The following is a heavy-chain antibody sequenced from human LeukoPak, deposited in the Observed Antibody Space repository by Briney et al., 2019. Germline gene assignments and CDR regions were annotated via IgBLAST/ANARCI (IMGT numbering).Heavy chain of an antibody. CDR3: ATERDAYYYDSSGYPQPDY. V-gene: IGHV3-21*01. J-gene: IGHJ4*02. CDR1: GFTFSSYA. D-gene: IGHD3-22*01. CDR2: ISSSSSYI. Sequence: GGSLRLSCAASGFTFSSYAMSWVRQAPGKGLEWVSSISSSSSYIYYADSVKGRFTISRDNAKNSLYLQMNSLRAEDTAVYYCATERDAYYYDSSGYPQPDYWGQGTLVTVSS.